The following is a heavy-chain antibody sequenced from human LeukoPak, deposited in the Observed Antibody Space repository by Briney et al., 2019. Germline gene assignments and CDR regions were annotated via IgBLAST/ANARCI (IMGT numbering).Heavy chain of an antibody. Sequence: GASVKVSCKASGYTFTSYGISWVRQAPGQGLEWMGWISAYNGNTNYAQKLQGRVTMSTDTSTSTAHMELKSLRSDDTAVYYCARVARGRSSWYRPGNYYYYYGMDVWGQGTTVTVSS. D-gene: IGHD6-13*01. V-gene: IGHV1-18*01. CDR2: ISAYNGNT. CDR1: GYTFTSYG. J-gene: IGHJ6*02. CDR3: ARVARGRSSWYRPGNYYYYYGMDV.